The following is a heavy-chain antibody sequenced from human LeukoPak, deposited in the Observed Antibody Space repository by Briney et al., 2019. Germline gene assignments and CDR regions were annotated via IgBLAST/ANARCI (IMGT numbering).Heavy chain of an antibody. CDR3: ARAVAGRDRLNYYYYYMDV. V-gene: IGHV1-2*02. Sequence: ASVKVSCKASGYTFTGYYISWVRQAPGQGLEWLGWINPNTGGTKYSQKFQGRVTMTRDTSISTAYMDLSRLTSDDTAVYYCARAVAGRDRLNYYYYYMDVWGKGTTVTVSS. CDR2: INPNTGGT. D-gene: IGHD6-19*01. J-gene: IGHJ6*03. CDR1: GYTFTGYY.